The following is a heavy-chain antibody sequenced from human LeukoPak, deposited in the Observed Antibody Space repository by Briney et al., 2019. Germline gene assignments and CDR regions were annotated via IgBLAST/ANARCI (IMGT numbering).Heavy chain of an antibody. Sequence: ASVKVSCKASGYTFTSYNINWVRQATGQGLEWMGWMNPNSGNTGYAQKFQGRVTMTRNTSISTAYMELSSLRSEDTAVYYCASVSYKLGEFDYWGQGTLVTVSS. CDR3: ASVSYKLGEFDY. CDR2: MNPNSGNT. CDR1: GYTFTSYN. D-gene: IGHD1-1*01. J-gene: IGHJ4*02. V-gene: IGHV1-8*01.